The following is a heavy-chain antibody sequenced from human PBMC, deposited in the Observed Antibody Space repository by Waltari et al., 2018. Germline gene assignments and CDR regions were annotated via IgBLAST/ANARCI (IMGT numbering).Heavy chain of an antibody. D-gene: IGHD6-13*01. CDR2: VDPEDGET. CDR3: ATAGAAAGMKH. Sequence: EVQLVQSGAEVKKPGATVKISCKVSGYPFTDSYIHWGQQAPGKGLEWMGLVDPEDGETIYAEKFQGRVTITADTSTDTAYMELSSLRSEDTAVYYCATAGAAAGMKHWGQGTLVTVSS. V-gene: IGHV1-69-2*01. CDR1: GYPFTDSY. J-gene: IGHJ1*01.